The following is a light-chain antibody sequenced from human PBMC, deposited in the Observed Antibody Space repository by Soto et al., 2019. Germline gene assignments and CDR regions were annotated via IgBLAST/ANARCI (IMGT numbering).Light chain of an antibody. V-gene: IGKV1-5*03. CDR2: KAS. CDR1: QTISSW. Sequence: DIQMTQSPSTLSGSVGDRVTITCRPSQTISSWLAWYQQKPGKAPKLLIYKASTLKSGVPSRFSGSGSGTEFTLTISSLQSDDFATYYCQHYNSYSEAFGQGTKVDI. CDR3: QHYNSYSEA. J-gene: IGKJ1*01.